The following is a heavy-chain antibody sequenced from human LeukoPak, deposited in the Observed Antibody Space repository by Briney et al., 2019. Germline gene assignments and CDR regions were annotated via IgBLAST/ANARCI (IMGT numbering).Heavy chain of an antibody. CDR3: ASMPYSSSWYTPGYYYYMDV. D-gene: IGHD6-13*01. Sequence: ASVKVSCKASGYTFTSYGISWVRQAPGQGLEWMGWISVYNGNTNYAQKLQGRVTMTTDTSTSTAYMELRSLRSDDTAVYYCASMPYSSSWYTPGYYYYMDVWGKGTTVTFSS. J-gene: IGHJ6*03. CDR2: ISVYNGNT. V-gene: IGHV1-18*01. CDR1: GYTFTSYG.